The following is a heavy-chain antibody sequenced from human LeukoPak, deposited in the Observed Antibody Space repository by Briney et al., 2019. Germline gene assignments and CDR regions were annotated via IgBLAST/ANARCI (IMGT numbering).Heavy chain of an antibody. CDR1: GYTFTRYG. CDR2: ISAYNGNT. J-gene: IGHJ6*03. V-gene: IGHV1-18*01. Sequence: GASVKVSCKASGYTFTRYGISWGRQAPGQGREWMGWISAYNGNTNYAQKLQGRVTMTTDTSTSTAYMELRSLRSDDTAVYYCARETGYYYYYMDVWGKGTTVTISS. CDR3: ARETGYYYYYMDV.